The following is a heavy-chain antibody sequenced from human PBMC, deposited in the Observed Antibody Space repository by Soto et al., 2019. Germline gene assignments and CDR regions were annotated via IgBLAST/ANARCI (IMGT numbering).Heavy chain of an antibody. CDR3: AADQHHDFWSGYQSRPYYYYGMDV. V-gene: IGHV1-58*01. J-gene: IGHJ6*02. CDR1: GFTFTSSA. Sequence: ASVKVSCKASGFTFTSSAVQWVRQARGQRLEWIGWIVVGSGNTNYAQKFQERVTITRDMSTSTAYMELSSLRSEDTAVYYCAADQHHDFWSGYQSRPYYYYGMDVWGQGTTVPVSS. CDR2: IVVGSGNT. D-gene: IGHD3-3*01.